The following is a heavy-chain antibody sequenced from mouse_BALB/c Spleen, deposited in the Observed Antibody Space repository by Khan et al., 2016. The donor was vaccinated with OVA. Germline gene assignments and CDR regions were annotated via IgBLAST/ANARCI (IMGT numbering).Heavy chain of an antibody. CDR1: GYSITSDYA. Sequence: VQLKESGPGLVKPSQSLSLTCTVTGYSITSDYAWNWIRQFPGNKLEWMGYISYSGTTTYNPSLKSRISITRDTSKNPFFLQLNSVTTEDTATYYGARSRGYDYDAWFAYWGQGTLVTVSA. CDR2: ISYSGTT. J-gene: IGHJ3*01. V-gene: IGHV3-2*02. D-gene: IGHD2-4*01. CDR3: ARSRGYDYDAWFAY.